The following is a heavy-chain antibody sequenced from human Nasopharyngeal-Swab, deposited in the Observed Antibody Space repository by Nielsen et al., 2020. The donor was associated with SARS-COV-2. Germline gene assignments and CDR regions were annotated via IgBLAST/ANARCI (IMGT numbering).Heavy chain of an antibody. V-gene: IGHV3-30*12. CDR1: GFTFSSYG. Sequence: GGSLRLSYAASGFTFSSYGMHWVRQAPGKGLEWVAVISYDGSNKYYADSVKGRFTISRDNSKNTLYLQMNNLRAEDTAVYYCARGYCSSGSCYAKHYGMDVWGQGTTVTVSS. CDR2: ISYDGSNK. J-gene: IGHJ6*02. CDR3: ARGYCSSGSCYAKHYGMDV. D-gene: IGHD2-15*01.